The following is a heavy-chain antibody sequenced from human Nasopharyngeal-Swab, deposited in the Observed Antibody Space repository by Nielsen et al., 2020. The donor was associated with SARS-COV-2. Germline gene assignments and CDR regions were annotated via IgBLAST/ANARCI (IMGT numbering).Heavy chain of an antibody. CDR3: ARDTAVHAFDI. CDR2: INPSGGST. Sequence: ASVKVSCKASVYTFTSYYMHWVRHAPAQGLEWMGIINPSGGSTIYAQKFQGRVTMTRDTSTSTVYMELSSLRSEDTAVYYCARDTAVHAFDIWGQGTMVTVSS. J-gene: IGHJ3*02. V-gene: IGHV1-46*01. D-gene: IGHD5-18*01. CDR1: VYTFTSYY.